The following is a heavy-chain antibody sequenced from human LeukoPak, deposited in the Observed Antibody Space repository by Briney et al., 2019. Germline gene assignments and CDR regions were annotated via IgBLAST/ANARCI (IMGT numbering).Heavy chain of an antibody. CDR3: ARTARNDASYLLPQAPLDY. V-gene: IGHV3-7*01. Sequence: GGSLRLSCAASGFTFSSYWMSWVRQAPGKGLEWVANIKQDGSEKYYVDSVKGRFTISRDNAKNSLYLQMNSLRAEDTAVYYCARTARNDASYLLPQAPLDYWGQGTLVTVSS. CDR1: GFTFSSYW. J-gene: IGHJ4*02. CDR2: IKQDGSEK. D-gene: IGHD1-1*01.